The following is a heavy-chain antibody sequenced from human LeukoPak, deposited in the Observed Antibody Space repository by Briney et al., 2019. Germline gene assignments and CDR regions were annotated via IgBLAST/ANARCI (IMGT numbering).Heavy chain of an antibody. Sequence: GGSLRLSCAASGFTFNGYGMSWVRQAPGKGLEWVSSISGSADTTYYADSVKGRFTISRDNSKNTVYLQMNSLRAEDTAVYYCAKDQEGGAGTGRFDYWGQGTLVTVSS. J-gene: IGHJ4*02. D-gene: IGHD6-13*01. CDR2: ISGSADTT. CDR1: GFTFNGYG. V-gene: IGHV3-23*01. CDR3: AKDQEGGAGTGRFDY.